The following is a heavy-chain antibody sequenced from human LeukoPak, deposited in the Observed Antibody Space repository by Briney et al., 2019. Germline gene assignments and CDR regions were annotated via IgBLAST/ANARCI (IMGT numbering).Heavy chain of an antibody. V-gene: IGHV3-11*01. D-gene: IGHD6-13*01. Sequence: PGGSLRLSCAASGFTFSDYYMSWIRQAPGKGLEWVSYISSSGSTIYYADFVKGRFPISRDNDKNSLYLQMNSLRAEDTAVYYCARGVFGSSAFDIWGQGTMVTVSS. J-gene: IGHJ3*02. CDR2: ISSSGSTI. CDR1: GFTFSDYY. CDR3: ARGVFGSSAFDI.